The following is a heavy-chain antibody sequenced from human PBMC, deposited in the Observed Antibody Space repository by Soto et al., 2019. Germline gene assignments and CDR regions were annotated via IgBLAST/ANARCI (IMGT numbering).Heavy chain of an antibody. CDR2: ISGSGGRT. V-gene: IGHV3-23*01. D-gene: IGHD1-26*01. J-gene: IGHJ3*02. Sequence: EVQLLESGGGLVQPGGSLRLSCAASGFTFSSYAMSWVRQAPGKGLEWVSVISGSGGRTYYADSVKGRFTISRDNSKNTLYLQMNSLRAEDTAVYYCAKGALVENDAFDIWGQGTMVTVSS. CDR1: GFTFSSYA. CDR3: AKGALVENDAFDI.